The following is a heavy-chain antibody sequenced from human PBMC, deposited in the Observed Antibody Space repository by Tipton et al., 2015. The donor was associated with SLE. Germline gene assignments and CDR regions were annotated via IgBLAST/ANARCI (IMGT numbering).Heavy chain of an antibody. J-gene: IGHJ3*01. CDR3: AKAQGVIVPNDAFDF. CDR2: ISGSGDST. Sequence: SLRLSCTASGFTFNNYAMNWVRQAPGKGLEWVSGISGSGDSTYSGDSVKGRLTISRDNSKKTLYLQMNSLRVEDTAIYYCAKAQGVIVPNDAFDFGGQGTMVTVSS. D-gene: IGHD2/OR15-2a*01. V-gene: IGHV3-23*01. CDR1: GFTFNNYA.